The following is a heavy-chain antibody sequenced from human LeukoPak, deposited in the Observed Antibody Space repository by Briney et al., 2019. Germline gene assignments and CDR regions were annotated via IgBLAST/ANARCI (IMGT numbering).Heavy chain of an antibody. CDR2: INHSGST. CDR1: GGSISSYY. V-gene: IGHV4-34*01. CDR3: ARTQGYYGSGSYYY. J-gene: IGHJ4*02. Sequence: SETLSLTCTVSGGSISSYYWSWIRQPPGKGLEWIGEINHSGSTNYNPSLKSRVTISVDTSKNQFSLKLSSVTAADTAVYYCARTQGYYGSGSYYYWGQGTLVTVSS. D-gene: IGHD3-10*01.